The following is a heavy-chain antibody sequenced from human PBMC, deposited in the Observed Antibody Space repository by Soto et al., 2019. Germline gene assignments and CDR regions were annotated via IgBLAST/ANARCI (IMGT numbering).Heavy chain of an antibody. CDR2: IRQDGGEE. J-gene: IGHJ3*02. CDR3: AKSVGYSFDI. CDR1: GLSFSSHW. Sequence: EVQLVESGGGLVQPGGSLRLSCAASGLSFSSHWMSWVRQAPGRGLEWVANIRQDGGEEQYSDSVKGRFTLSRDNAKNSLYLQMNGLRVDDTAVYYCAKSVGYSFDIRGQGTMVTVSS. D-gene: IGHD1-1*01. V-gene: IGHV3-7*01.